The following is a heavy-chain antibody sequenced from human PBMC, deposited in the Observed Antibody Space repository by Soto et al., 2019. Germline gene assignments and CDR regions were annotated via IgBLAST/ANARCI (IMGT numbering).Heavy chain of an antibody. J-gene: IGHJ4*02. CDR1: GFSLSTPGMR. D-gene: IGHD2-21*01. V-gene: IGHV2-70*04. CDR2: IDWDDDT. Sequence: ESCPTLVNPPQTLTLTCSFSGFSLSTPGMRVSWIRHPPGKALEWLARIDWDDDTFYSPSLKTRLTISKDTSKNQVVLTMTNMDPTDTAIYYCARLWIADSFDYWGQGALVTVSS. CDR3: ARLWIADSFDY.